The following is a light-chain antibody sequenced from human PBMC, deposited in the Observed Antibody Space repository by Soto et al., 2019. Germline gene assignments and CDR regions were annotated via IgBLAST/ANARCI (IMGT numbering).Light chain of an antibody. Sequence: EYVVTLSPSTLSLSHGEGATLSCMASQSINTYLAWYQQKPGQAPRLLIYDASKRATGIPARFSGSGSGTNFTLTISSLEPEDFAVYYCQQRRSWQVTFGQGTRLEIK. CDR3: QQRRSWQVT. J-gene: IGKJ5*01. V-gene: IGKV3D-11*02. CDR1: QSINTY. CDR2: DAS.